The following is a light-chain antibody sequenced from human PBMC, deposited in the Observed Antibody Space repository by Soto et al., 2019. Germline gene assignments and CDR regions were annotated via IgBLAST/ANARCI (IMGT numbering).Light chain of an antibody. Sequence: QSVMTQPPSASGTPGQTVTISCSGSRFNIGSNTVNWYQQLPGTAPKLLIYSNNQWPSGVPDRFSGSKSDTSASLAISGLQSEDEADYYCAAWDDSLNGVVFGGGTKLTVL. CDR3: AAWDDSLNGVV. CDR2: SNN. J-gene: IGLJ2*01. V-gene: IGLV1-44*01. CDR1: RFNIGSNT.